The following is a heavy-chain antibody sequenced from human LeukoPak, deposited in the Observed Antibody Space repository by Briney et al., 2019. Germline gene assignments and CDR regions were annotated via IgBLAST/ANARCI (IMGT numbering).Heavy chain of an antibody. D-gene: IGHD3-22*01. CDR3: ARDYYDRSGSSWFDP. CDR1: GFTFSSYE. Sequence: GGSLRLSCAASGFTFSSYEMNWVRQAPGKGLEWVSCISSGSSFMYYADSVKGRFTISRDNAKNSLYLQMNSLRAKDTALYYCARDYYDRSGSSWFDPWGQGTLVTVSS. J-gene: IGHJ5*02. V-gene: IGHV3-21*01. CDR2: ISSGSSFM.